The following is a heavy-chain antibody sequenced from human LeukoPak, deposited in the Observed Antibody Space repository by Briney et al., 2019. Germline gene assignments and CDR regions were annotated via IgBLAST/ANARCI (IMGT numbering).Heavy chain of an antibody. CDR3: ARAHGDYGIPFDY. D-gene: IGHD4-17*01. Sequence: SETLSLTCTVSGGSISSYYWSWIRQPPGKGLEWIGYIYYSGSTNYNPSLKSRVTISVDTSKNQFSLKLSSVTAADTAVYYCARAHGDYGIPFDYWGQGTLVTVSS. J-gene: IGHJ4*02. CDR1: GGSISSYY. V-gene: IGHV4-59*01. CDR2: IYYSGST.